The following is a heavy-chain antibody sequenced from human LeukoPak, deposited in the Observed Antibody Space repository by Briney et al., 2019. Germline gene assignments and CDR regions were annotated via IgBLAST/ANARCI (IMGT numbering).Heavy chain of an antibody. CDR3: ADNLSR. CDR2: IDRSSSTI. CDR1: GFTLSTAS. J-gene: IGHJ4*02. Sequence: GSLRLSCAASGFTLSTASMNWVRQAPGKGLEWISYIDRSSSTIYYADSVKGRFTISRDSAKNSLYLQMNSLRAEDTAVYFCADNLSRWGQGTLVTVSS. V-gene: IGHV3-48*04. D-gene: IGHD1-1*01.